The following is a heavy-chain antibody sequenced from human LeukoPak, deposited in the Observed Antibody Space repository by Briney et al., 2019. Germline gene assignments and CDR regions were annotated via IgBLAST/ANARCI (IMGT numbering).Heavy chain of an antibody. CDR1: AFTFTSYA. Sequence: GRSLRPSYAPSAFTFTSYAMSWVRQAPGRGLEWVSVISGSAATTYYADSAKGRFTISRDNSKNRLYLQMNSLRVEDTAVYYCAKGVGIIRRGAFDIWGQGTMVTVSS. J-gene: IGHJ3*02. D-gene: IGHD3-10*01. V-gene: IGHV3-23*01. CDR2: ISGSAATT. CDR3: AKGVGIIRRGAFDI.